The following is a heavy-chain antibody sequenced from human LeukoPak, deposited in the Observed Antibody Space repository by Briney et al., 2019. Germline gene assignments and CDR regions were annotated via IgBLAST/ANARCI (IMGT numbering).Heavy chain of an antibody. CDR3: ASLSSYLEDY. Sequence: PSETLSLTCAVSGYSISSGYYWGWIRQPPGKGLEWIGSIYHSGSTYYNPSLKSRVTISVDTSKNQFSLKLSSATAADTAVYYCASLSSYLEDYWGQGTLVTVSS. CDR2: IYHSGST. CDR1: GYSISSGYY. D-gene: IGHD6-13*01. J-gene: IGHJ4*02. V-gene: IGHV4-38-2*01.